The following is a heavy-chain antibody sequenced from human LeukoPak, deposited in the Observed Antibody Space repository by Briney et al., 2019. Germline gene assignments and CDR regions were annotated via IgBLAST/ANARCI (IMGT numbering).Heavy chain of an antibody. J-gene: IGHJ4*02. D-gene: IGHD2-2*01. Sequence: GRSLRLSCAASGFTFDDYAMHWVRQAPGKGRDWVSGISWNSGSIGYADSVKGRFTISRDNAKNSLYLQMNSLRAEDTALYYCAKASHCSSTSCYLDYWGQGTLVTVSS. V-gene: IGHV3-9*01. CDR3: AKASHCSSTSCYLDY. CDR1: GFTFDDYA. CDR2: ISWNSGSI.